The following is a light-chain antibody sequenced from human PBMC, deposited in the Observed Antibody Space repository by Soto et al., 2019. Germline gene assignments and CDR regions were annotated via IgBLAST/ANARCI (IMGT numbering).Light chain of an antibody. Sequence: DIQMTQSPSTLSASVGDRVTITCRASQTISNWLAWYQQKPGKAPKLLSYDASSLEGGVPSRFSGSGSGTDFTLTLSSLQPDDFATYYCQQYYSYWTFGQGTKVEIQ. CDR1: QTISNW. J-gene: IGKJ1*01. CDR2: DAS. CDR3: QQYYSYWT. V-gene: IGKV1-5*01.